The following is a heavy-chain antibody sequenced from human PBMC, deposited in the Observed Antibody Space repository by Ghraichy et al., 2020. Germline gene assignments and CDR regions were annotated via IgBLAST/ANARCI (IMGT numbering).Heavy chain of an antibody. J-gene: IGHJ4*02. CDR3: ACLPYYDFWSDYLGSHDY. CDR1: GFTFSSYW. Sequence: ETLSLTCAASGFTFSSYWMHWVRQAPGKGLVWVSRISSDGSSKTYADSVKGRFTISRDNAKNTLYLQMNNLRADDTAVYYCACLPYYDFWSDYLGSHDYWGQGTLVNVSS. D-gene: IGHD3-3*01. CDR2: ISSDGSSK. V-gene: IGHV3-74*03.